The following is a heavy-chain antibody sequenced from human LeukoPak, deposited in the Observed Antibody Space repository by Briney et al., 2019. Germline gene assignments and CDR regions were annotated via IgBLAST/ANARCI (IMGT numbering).Heavy chain of an antibody. D-gene: IGHD3-10*01. J-gene: IGHJ5*02. Sequence: SETLSLTSAVYDGSFNDYYWSWIRQPPGKGLEWIGEIHHSGRTKYNPSLQSRVTISVDTSKSQFSLKLSSVTAADTAVYFCARSPHIWFAERGWFDPWGQGTLVTVSS. CDR1: DGSFNDYY. CDR2: IHHSGRT. V-gene: IGHV4-34*01. CDR3: ARSPHIWFAERGWFDP.